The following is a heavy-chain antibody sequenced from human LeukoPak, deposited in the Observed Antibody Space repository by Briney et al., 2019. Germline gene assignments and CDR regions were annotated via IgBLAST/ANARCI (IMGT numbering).Heavy chain of an antibody. CDR3: ARDHVAPGLIFDS. J-gene: IGHJ4*02. D-gene: IGHD3-16*01. CDR1: GFTFSSHW. CDR2: INQDGSDK. V-gene: IGHV3-7*03. Sequence: GGSLRLSCAASGFTFSSHWMSWVRQSPGMGLEWVANINQDGSDKHYVDSVKGRFTISRDNAEWSLYLQMNSLRAEDTAVYYCARDHVAPGLIFDSWGQGTLVTVSS.